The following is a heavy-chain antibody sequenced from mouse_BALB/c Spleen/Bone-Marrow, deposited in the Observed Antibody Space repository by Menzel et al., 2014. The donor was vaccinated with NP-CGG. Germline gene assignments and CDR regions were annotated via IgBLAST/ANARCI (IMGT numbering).Heavy chain of an antibody. CDR3: ARCYYGNYFDY. V-gene: IGHV1S81*02. CDR2: INPSNGRT. D-gene: IGHD2-1*01. Sequence: VQLQQSGAELVKPGASVKLSCKASGYTFTSYWMHWVKQRPGQGLEWIGEINPSNGRTNYNEKFKSKATLTVDKSSSTAYMQLSSLTSEDSAVYYCARCYYGNYFDYWGQGPTLTVSS. CDR1: GYTFTSYW. J-gene: IGHJ2*01.